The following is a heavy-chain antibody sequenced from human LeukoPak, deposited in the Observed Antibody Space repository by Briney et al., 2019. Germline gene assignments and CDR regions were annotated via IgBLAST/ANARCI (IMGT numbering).Heavy chain of an antibody. CDR2: ISGSGDNT. D-gene: IGHD6-6*01. Sequence: GGSLRLSCAASGFTFSSYAMSWVRQIPGKGLEWVSVISGSGDNTYYADSVKGRFTISRDNSKNMLYLQMNSLRAEDTAVYYCAKWKYSNSGIDDYWGQGTLVTVSS. V-gene: IGHV3-23*01. CDR3: AKWKYSNSGIDDY. J-gene: IGHJ4*02. CDR1: GFTFSSYA.